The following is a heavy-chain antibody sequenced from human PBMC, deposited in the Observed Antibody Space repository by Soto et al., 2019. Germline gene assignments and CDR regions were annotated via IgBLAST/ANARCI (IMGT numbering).Heavy chain of an antibody. Sequence: QLQLQESGPGLVKPSETLSLTCTVSGGSISSSSYYWGWIRQPPGKGLEWIGSIYYSGSTYYNPSLKSRVTISVDTSKNQFSLKLSSVTAADTAVFYCARGYSSGWFLFQHWGQGTLVTVSS. J-gene: IGHJ1*01. V-gene: IGHV4-39*01. CDR3: ARGYSSGWFLFQH. CDR1: GGSISSSSYY. CDR2: IYYSGST. D-gene: IGHD6-19*01.